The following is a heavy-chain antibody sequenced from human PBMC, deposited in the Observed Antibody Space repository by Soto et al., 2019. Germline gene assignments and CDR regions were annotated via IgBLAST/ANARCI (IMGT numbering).Heavy chain of an antibody. V-gene: IGHV3-23*01. Sequence: EVQLLESGGGLVQPGGYLRLSCAASGYTFSSYAMSWVRQAPGKGLEWVSAISGSGGSTYYADSVKGRFTISRDNSKNTLYLQMNSLRAEDTAVYYCAKCRSTTMIVPPDYWGQGTLVTVSS. D-gene: IGHD3-22*01. CDR2: ISGSGGST. J-gene: IGHJ4*02. CDR3: AKCRSTTMIVPPDY. CDR1: GYTFSSYA.